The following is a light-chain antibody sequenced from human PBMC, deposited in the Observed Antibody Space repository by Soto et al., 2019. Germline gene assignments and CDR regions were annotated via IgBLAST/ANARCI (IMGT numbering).Light chain of an antibody. V-gene: IGKV3-20*01. CDR2: GAS. Sequence: EIVLTQSPGTLSLSPGERATLSCRASQSVSSSYLAWYQQKPGQAPRLLIYGASSRATGIPDRFSGSGSGXXXXXXXXXXXXEDFAXYYXQQYGSSPPTFGQGTKVEIK. CDR1: QSVSSSY. CDR3: QQYGSSPPT. J-gene: IGKJ1*01.